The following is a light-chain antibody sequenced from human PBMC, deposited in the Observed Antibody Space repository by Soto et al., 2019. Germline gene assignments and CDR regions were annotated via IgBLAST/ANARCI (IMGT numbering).Light chain of an antibody. CDR1: RDDIGAYDY. V-gene: IGLV2-14*01. J-gene: IGLJ2*01. CDR2: EVT. Sequence: QSALTQPASVSGSPGQSITISCAGTRDDIGAYDYVSWYQQHPGNAPKLLVYEVTNRPLGVSDRFSGSKSGNTASLTISGLQAEDEADYYCNSYTNSSAVVFGGGTKLTVL. CDR3: NSYTNSSAVV.